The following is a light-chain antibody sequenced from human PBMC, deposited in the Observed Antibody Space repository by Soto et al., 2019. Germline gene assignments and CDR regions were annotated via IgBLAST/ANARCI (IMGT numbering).Light chain of an antibody. Sequence: QSVLTQPPSASGTPGQRVTISCSGSSPNIGSNIVNWYQQLPGTAPKLLIYSNSQRPSGVPDRFSGSKSGTSASLAIRGLQSDDEADYYCAAWDDSSLSGLFVFGTGTKVTVL. V-gene: IGLV1-44*01. CDR2: SNS. CDR1: SPNIGSNI. CDR3: AAWDDSSLSGLFV. J-gene: IGLJ1*01.